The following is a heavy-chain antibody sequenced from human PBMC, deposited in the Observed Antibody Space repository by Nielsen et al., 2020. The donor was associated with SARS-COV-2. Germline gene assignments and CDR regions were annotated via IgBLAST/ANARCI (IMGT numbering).Heavy chain of an antibody. J-gene: IGHJ4*02. CDR1: GFTFDDYA. CDR3: ASHLVGDTGW. V-gene: IGHV3-9*01. CDR2: ISWNSGSI. Sequence: GGSLRLSCAASGFTFDDYAMHWVRQPPGKGLEWVSGISWNSGSIDYADSVKGRFTISRDNAKNSLYLQMNSLRAEDTAKYYCASHLVGDTGWWGQGTLVTVSS. D-gene: IGHD1-26*01.